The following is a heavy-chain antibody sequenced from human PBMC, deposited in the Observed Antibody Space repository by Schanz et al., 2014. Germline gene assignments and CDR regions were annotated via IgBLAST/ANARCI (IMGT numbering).Heavy chain of an antibody. V-gene: IGHV3-15*01. D-gene: IGHD3-10*01. J-gene: IGHJ4*02. CDR1: GFTLNNAW. CDR3: PADLWFGAVWGVW. CDR2: IKSKTDGGTR. Sequence: EVQLVESGGGLVKPGGSLRLSCATSGFTLNNAWMNWVRQAPGKGLEWVARIKSKTDGGTRAYAAPVKGRFTISTDDSKNTVYLQMNSLQTEDPAVYHCPADLWFGAVWGVWWGQGTLVTVSS.